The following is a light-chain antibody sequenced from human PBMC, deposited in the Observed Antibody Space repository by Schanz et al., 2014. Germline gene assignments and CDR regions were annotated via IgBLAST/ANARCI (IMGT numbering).Light chain of an antibody. CDR2: GAS. V-gene: IGKV3-15*01. J-gene: IGKJ1*01. CDR3: QQYKIWPPT. CDR1: QRVTSN. Sequence: EIVLTQSPGTLSLSPGERATLSCRASQRVTSNSLAWYQHRPGQAPRLLIYGASTRATGIPARFSGSGSETEFTLSISSLQSEDFAVYYCQQYKIWPPTFGQGTKVEI.